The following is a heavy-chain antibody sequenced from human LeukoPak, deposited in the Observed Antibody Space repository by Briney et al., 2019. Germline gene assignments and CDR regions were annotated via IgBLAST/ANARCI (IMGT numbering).Heavy chain of an antibody. CDR3: ARQDSGSGRLGGYYYYMDV. D-gene: IGHD1-26*01. J-gene: IGHJ6*03. V-gene: IGHV1-2*02. CDR1: GYTFTGYY. Sequence: ASVKVSCKASGYTFTGYYMHWVRQAPGQGLEWMGWINPNSGGTNYAQKFQGRVTMTRDTSISTAYMELRSLRSDDTAVYYCARQDSGSGRLGGYYYYMDVWGKGTTVTVSS. CDR2: INPNSGGT.